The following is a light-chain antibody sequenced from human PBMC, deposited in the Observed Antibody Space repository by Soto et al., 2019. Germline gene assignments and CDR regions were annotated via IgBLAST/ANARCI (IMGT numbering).Light chain of an antibody. CDR2: DSS. V-gene: IGKV3-11*01. Sequence: EIELTQSPATLSSSPGETATLSCRASQNVDSFLAWYQQRPGQAPRLLIFDSSNRATGVPVRFSGSGSGTVFTLTIGSLEPEDSAVYYCQQRKNWPPITFGQGTRVEIK. CDR3: QQRKNWPPIT. CDR1: QNVDSF. J-gene: IGKJ5*01.